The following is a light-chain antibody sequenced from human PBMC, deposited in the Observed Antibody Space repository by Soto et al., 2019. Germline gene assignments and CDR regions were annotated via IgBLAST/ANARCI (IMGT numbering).Light chain of an antibody. V-gene: IGKV1-12*01. CDR1: QGISSW. CDR2: AAS. CDR3: QQANSFPLT. J-gene: IGKJ4*01. Sequence: DIPMTQPPSSVSASVGARVTITCRASQGISSWLAWHQQKPGKAPKLLIYAASSLQSGVPSRFSGSGSATDFALTISSLQPEDFATYYCQQANSFPLTLGGGTKVEIK.